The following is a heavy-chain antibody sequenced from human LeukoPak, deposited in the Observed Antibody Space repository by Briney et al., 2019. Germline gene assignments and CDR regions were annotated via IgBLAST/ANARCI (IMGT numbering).Heavy chain of an antibody. Sequence: GESLKISCRGSGYGFTSYWIVWVRQMPGKGLEWMGVIYPGDSNSRYSPSFQGQVTISADKSISTAYLQWSSLKASDTAMYYCARSPTEYSSSWYFPNWFDPWGQGTLVTVSS. CDR2: IYPGDSNS. V-gene: IGHV5-51*01. J-gene: IGHJ5*02. D-gene: IGHD6-13*01. CDR1: GYGFTSYW. CDR3: ARSPTEYSSSWYFPNWFDP.